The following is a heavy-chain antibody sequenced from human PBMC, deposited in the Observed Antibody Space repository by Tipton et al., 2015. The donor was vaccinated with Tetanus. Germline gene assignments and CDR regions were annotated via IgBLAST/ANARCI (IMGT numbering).Heavy chain of an antibody. D-gene: IGHD3-16*01. CDR2: IYRDGTT. CDR1: GGSVRGGDYQ. Sequence: YLRLSCTVSGGSVRGGDYQWNWIRQPPGKGLEWVSVIYRDGTTHYADSVKGGFTISRDITKNTLNLQTNSLRAEDTAVYYCARLRGWGIGGYGIDLWGQGTTVTVS. V-gene: IGHV3-53*01. J-gene: IGHJ6*02. CDR3: ARLRGWGIGGYGIDL.